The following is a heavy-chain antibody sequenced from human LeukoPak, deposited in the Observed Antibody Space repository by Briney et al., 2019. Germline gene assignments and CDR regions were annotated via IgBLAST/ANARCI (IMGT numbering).Heavy chain of an antibody. V-gene: IGHV3-30*02. CDR2: IRYDGNNN. D-gene: IGHD6-13*01. CDR3: ARDPPGIAASVSGG. J-gene: IGHJ4*02. CDR1: GFTFSSYG. Sequence: GGSLRLSCAASGFTFSSYGMHWVRQAPGKGLEWVAFIRYDGNNNYYADSVKGRFTISRDSSEDTLYLQMNSLRAEDTAVYYCARDPPGIAASVSGGWGQGTLVTVSS.